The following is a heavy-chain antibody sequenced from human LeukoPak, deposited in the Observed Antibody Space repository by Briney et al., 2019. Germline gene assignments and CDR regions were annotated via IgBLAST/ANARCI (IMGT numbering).Heavy chain of an antibody. D-gene: IGHD5-24*01. CDR1: GDSISTYY. Sequence: SETLSLTCTVSGDSISTYYWSWIRQPPGKGLEWIGYVYYSGSTNYNPSLKSRVTISVDTSKNQFSLKLRSVTAADTAVYYCARGHRRDGYNRTDFDYWGQGTLVTVSS. V-gene: IGHV4-59*01. CDR2: VYYSGST. J-gene: IGHJ4*02. CDR3: ARGHRRDGYNRTDFDY.